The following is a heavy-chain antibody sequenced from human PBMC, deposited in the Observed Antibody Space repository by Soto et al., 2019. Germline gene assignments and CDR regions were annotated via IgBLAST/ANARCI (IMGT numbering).Heavy chain of an antibody. CDR3: AKDEELQLSAFDI. CDR2: ISYDASSE. V-gene: IGHV3-30*18. J-gene: IGHJ3*02. D-gene: IGHD1-7*01. Sequence: SLRLSCAASGFTFSSYGMHWVRQAPGKGLEWVTAISYDASSEYYADSVEGRFTISRDNSKNTLYLQMNSLRPEDTAVYYCAKDEELQLSAFDIWGQGTVVTVSS. CDR1: GFTFSSYG.